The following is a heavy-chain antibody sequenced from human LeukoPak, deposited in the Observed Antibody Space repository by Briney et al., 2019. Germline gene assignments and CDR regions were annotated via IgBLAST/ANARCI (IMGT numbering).Heavy chain of an antibody. D-gene: IGHD3-3*01. CDR1: GFTFSDYY. V-gene: IGHV3-11*04. CDR3: ARDQSPYYDFWSGCH. Sequence: GGSLRLSCAASGFTFSDYYMTWFRQAPGKGLEWVSYISSSGTTIYYADSVEGRFTVSRDNADNSLYLQMDSLRAEDTAVYYCARDQSPYYDFWSGCHWGLGTLATVSS. CDR2: ISSSGTTI. J-gene: IGHJ4*02.